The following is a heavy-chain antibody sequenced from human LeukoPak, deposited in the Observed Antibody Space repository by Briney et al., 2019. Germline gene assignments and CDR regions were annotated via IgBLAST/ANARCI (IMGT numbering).Heavy chain of an antibody. CDR1: GFTFSSYV. D-gene: IGHD5-18*01. V-gene: IGHV3-74*01. CDR2: INSDGSIT. J-gene: IGHJ4*02. CDR3: ASPMWDTAIHDY. Sequence: SGGSLRLSCAASGFTFSSYVMNWVRQAPGKGLVWVSRINSDGSITSYADSVKGRFTISRDNAKDTLYLQMNSLRAEDAAVYYCASPMWDTAIHDYWGQGTLVTVSS.